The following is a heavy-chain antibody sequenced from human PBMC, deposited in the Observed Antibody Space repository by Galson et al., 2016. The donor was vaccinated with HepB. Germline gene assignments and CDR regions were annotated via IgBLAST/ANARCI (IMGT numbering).Heavy chain of an antibody. V-gene: IGHV3-30*18. CDR2: ISYDGRNM. D-gene: IGHD2-2*01. J-gene: IGHJ4*02. CDR1: GVTLSNYG. Sequence: SLRLSCAASGVTLSNYGMHWVRQAPGKGLEWVAVISYDGRNMHHGESVKGRFTISRDNSKNTLDLQMNSLRGEDTAVYYCAKERNFCSTTCTTIDHWGQGTLVTVSS. CDR3: AKERNFCSTTCTTIDH.